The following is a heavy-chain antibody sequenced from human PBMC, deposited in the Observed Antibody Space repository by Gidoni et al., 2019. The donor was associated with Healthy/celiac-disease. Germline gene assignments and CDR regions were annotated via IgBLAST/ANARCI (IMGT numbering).Heavy chain of an antibody. CDR3: AKDPFYDYGSGSYFDY. Sequence: EVPLLASGGGLVQPWGSLRLSCSASGFTFSSYAMSWVRQAPGKGLEWVSAISGSGGSTYYADSVKGRFTISRDNSKNTLYLQMNSLRAEDTAGYYCAKDPFYDYGSGSYFDYWGQGTLVTVSS. D-gene: IGHD3-10*01. J-gene: IGHJ4*02. CDR1: GFTFSSYA. CDR2: ISGSGGST. V-gene: IGHV3-23*01.